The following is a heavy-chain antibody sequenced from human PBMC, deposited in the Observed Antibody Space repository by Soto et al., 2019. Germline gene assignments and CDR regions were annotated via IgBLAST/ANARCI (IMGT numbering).Heavy chain of an antibody. Sequence: SETLSLTCAVSGYSISSGYYWGWIRQPPGKGLEWIGSIYHSGSTSYNPSLKSRVTISVDTSKNQFSLKLSSVTAADTAVYYCARAAVVVTVDWFDPWGQGTLVT. CDR3: ARAAVVVTVDWFDP. V-gene: IGHV4-38-2*01. CDR2: IYHSGST. J-gene: IGHJ5*02. CDR1: GYSISSGYY. D-gene: IGHD2-21*02.